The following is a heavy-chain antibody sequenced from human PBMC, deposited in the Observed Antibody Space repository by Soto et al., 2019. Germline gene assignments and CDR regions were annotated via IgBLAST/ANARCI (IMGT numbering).Heavy chain of an antibody. CDR2: ISPHNGNT. Sequence: HVQLVQSGGELKKPGASVKVSCNTSGYTFNTYFITWVRQAPGQGLEWMGWISPHNGNTNYAEKFQGRVTMTADTITKTAYMELRNLRIDDTAVYYCARDTGNSFDYWGQGTPVTV. J-gene: IGHJ4*02. V-gene: IGHV1-18*01. CDR3: ARDTGNSFDY. CDR1: GYTFNTYF.